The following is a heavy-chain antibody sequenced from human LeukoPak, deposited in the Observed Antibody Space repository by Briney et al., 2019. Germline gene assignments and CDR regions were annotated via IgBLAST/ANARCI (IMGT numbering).Heavy chain of an antibody. D-gene: IGHD3-10*01. Sequence: SETLSLTCTVYGGSFSGYYWSWIRQHPGKGLEWIGYIYYSGSTYYNPSLKSRVTISVDTSKNQFSLKLSSVTAADTAVYYCARALVRGGLGYWGQGTLVTVSS. CDR2: IYYSGST. V-gene: IGHV4-31*03. J-gene: IGHJ4*02. CDR3: ARALVRGGLGY. CDR1: GGSFSGYY.